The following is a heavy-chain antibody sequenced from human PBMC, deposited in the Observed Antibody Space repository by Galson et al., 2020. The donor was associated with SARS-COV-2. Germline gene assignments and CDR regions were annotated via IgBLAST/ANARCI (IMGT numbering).Heavy chain of an antibody. CDR2: FDPEDGET. D-gene: IGHD6-13*01. CDR1: GYTLTELS. V-gene: IGHV1-24*01. J-gene: IGHJ5*02. CDR3: ATQPAIAAAGNNWFDP. Sequence: ASVKVSCKVSGYTLTELSMHWVRQAPGKGLEWMGGFDPEDGETIYAQKFQGRVTMTEDTSTDTAYMELSSLRSEDTAVYYCATQPAIAAAGNNWFDPWGQGTLVTVSS.